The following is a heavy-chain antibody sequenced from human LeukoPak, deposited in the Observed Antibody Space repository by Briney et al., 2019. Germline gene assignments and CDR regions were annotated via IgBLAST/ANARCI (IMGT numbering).Heavy chain of an antibody. CDR2: IYTGGDT. D-gene: IGHD6-6*01. V-gene: IGHV3-53*01. CDR1: GFTFSTYA. J-gene: IGHJ3*02. CDR3: ASPLSRMGAAHTGAFDI. Sequence: TGGSLRLSCAASGFTFSTYAMSWVRQAPGKGLEWVSVIYTGGDTYYADSVKGRFTISRDNSKNTLYLQMNSLRAEDTAVYYCASPLSRMGAAHTGAFDIWGQGTMVTVSA.